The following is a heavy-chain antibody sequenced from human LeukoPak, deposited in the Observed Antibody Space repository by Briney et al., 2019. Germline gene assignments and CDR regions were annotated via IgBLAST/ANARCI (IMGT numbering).Heavy chain of an antibody. D-gene: IGHD3-22*01. V-gene: IGHV3-48*04. Sequence: GGSLRLSCAASGFTFSSYSMNWVRQAPGKGLEWVSYISSSSSTIYYADSVKGRFTISRDNAKNSLYLQMNSLRAEDTAVYYCARRLGGMIVVDPYFDYWGQGTLVTVSS. J-gene: IGHJ4*02. CDR3: ARRLGGMIVVDPYFDY. CDR2: ISSSSSTI. CDR1: GFTFSSYS.